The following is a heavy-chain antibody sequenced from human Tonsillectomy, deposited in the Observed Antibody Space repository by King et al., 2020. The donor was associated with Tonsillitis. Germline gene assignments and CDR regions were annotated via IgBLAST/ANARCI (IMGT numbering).Heavy chain of an antibody. CDR3: ARVRSQLPTTRLRFFPSPEFAS. Sequence: HGQLVQSGTEVKQPGASLKVSCKTSGYTFTDYYVHWLRQAPGQGLEWVGWIKPHNGDKDYAQRVQARVTLTRDTSATTAYLELSRLTSDDTAIFYCARVRSQLPTTRLRFFPSPEFASWGQASLVTVYS. CDR2: IKPHNGDK. V-gene: IGHV1-2*02. J-gene: IGHJ4*02. D-gene: IGHD6-6*01. CDR1: GYTFTDYY.